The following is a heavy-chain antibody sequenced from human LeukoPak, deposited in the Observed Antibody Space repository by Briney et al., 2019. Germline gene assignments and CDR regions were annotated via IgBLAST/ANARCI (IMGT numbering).Heavy chain of an antibody. CDR2: IYTSGST. J-gene: IGHJ6*03. D-gene: IGHD6-6*01. CDR3: ARGSYSSSSADGVYYYYYMDV. CDR1: GGSISSYY. Sequence: PSETLSLTCTVSGGSISSYYWSWIRQPAGKGLEWIGRIYTSGSTNYNPSLKSRVAMSVDTSKNQFSLKLSSVTAADTAVYYCARGSYSSSSADGVYYYYYMDVWGKGTTVTVSS. V-gene: IGHV4-4*07.